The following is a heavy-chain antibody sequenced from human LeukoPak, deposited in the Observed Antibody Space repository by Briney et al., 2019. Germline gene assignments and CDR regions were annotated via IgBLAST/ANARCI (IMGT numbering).Heavy chain of an antibody. CDR2: IYHSGST. Sequence: SETLSLTCTVSGGSISSGGYYWSWIRQPPGKGLEWIGYIYHSGSTYYNPSLKSRVTISVDRSKNQFSLKLSSVTAADTAVYYCARGELGMDAFDIWGQGTMVTVSS. V-gene: IGHV4-30-2*01. CDR3: ARGELGMDAFDI. D-gene: IGHD7-27*01. J-gene: IGHJ3*02. CDR1: GGSISSGGYY.